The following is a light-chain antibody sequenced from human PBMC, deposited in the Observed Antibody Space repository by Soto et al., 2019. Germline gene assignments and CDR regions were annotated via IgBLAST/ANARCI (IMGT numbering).Light chain of an antibody. CDR2: NVS. CDR3: MHSIDWPTWT. V-gene: IGKV2-30*01. J-gene: IGKJ1*01. Sequence: DVVVPQSPLSLSVTLGQPASISCRSSRSLVFSDGNTYLHWFHQRPGQSPRRLIENVSKRDSGVPDRFTGSGSGTDFTLEISSVEAADVGMYYCMHSIDWPTWTFGQGNKVEIK. CDR1: RSLVFSDGNTY.